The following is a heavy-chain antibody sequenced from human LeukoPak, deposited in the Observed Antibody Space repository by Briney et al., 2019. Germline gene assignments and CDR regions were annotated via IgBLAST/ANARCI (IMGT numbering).Heavy chain of an antibody. Sequence: GASVKVSCKASGYTFTSYYMHWVRQAPGQGLEWMGIINPSGGSTSYAQKFQGRVTMTRDTSTSTVYMELSSLRSEDTAVYYCARDAAESLYYDSSGYPPDDIWGQGTMVTVSS. D-gene: IGHD3-22*01. J-gene: IGHJ3*02. CDR1: GYTFTSYY. CDR2: INPSGGST. V-gene: IGHV1-46*01. CDR3: ARDAAESLYYDSSGYPPDDI.